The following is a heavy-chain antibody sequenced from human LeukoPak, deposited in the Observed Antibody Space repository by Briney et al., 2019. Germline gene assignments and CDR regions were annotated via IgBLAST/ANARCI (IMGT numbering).Heavy chain of an antibody. J-gene: IGHJ4*02. Sequence: ECGSALVKPTHTLKRTCTFSGYSPSTCGMPVCCVPAPPGQALEWLARIDWDDDKYYSTSLNTRLTISRDTSKNQVVLTMTNMDPVDTATYYCARICRGYSYGHDYWGQGVLVTVSS. D-gene: IGHD5-18*01. CDR2: IDWDDDK. CDR1: GYSPSTCGMP. V-gene: IGHV2-70*04. CDR3: ARICRGYSYGHDY.